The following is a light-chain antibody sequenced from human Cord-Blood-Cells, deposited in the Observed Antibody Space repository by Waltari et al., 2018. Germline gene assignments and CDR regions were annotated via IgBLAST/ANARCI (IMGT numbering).Light chain of an antibody. V-gene: IGKV4-1*01. CDR2: CAS. Sequence: DIVMTQSPDSLAVSLGERATINCKSSQSVLYSSNNKNYLAWYQQKPGQPPKLLIYCASTLESGVPDRFSGSGSGTDFTLTISSLQAEDVAVYYCQQYYSTPWTFGQGTKVEIK. CDR1: QSVLYSSNNKNY. J-gene: IGKJ1*01. CDR3: QQYYSTPWT.